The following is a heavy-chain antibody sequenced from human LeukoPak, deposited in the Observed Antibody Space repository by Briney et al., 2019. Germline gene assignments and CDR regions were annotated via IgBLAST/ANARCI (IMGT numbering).Heavy chain of an antibody. J-gene: IGHJ4*02. CDR3: TTDRRGFGSPGAYYFDY. CDR1: GLTFSNAW. CDR2: IKGKIDGGTT. D-gene: IGHD1-26*01. V-gene: IGHV3-15*01. Sequence: PGGSLRLSCAASGLTFSNAWMSWVRQAPGGGLEWVGRIKGKIDGGTTDYAAPVKGRFTISRDDSKNPLYLQMNGLKTEDTAVYYCTTDRRGFGSPGAYYFDYWGQGSLVTVSS.